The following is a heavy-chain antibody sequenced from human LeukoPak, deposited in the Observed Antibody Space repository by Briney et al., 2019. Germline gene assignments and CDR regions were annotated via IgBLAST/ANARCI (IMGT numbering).Heavy chain of an antibody. CDR1: GGSISSYY. V-gene: IGHV4-59*08. Sequence: SETLSLTCTVSGGSISSYYWTWIRQPPGKGLGLEWIGYIYYSGGTNYNPSLKSRVTISIDTSKNQVSLKLSSVTAADTAVYYCARLWDSSSSLDYWGQGTLVTVSS. D-gene: IGHD6-6*01. CDR3: ARLWDSSSSLDY. J-gene: IGHJ4*02. CDR2: IYYSGGT.